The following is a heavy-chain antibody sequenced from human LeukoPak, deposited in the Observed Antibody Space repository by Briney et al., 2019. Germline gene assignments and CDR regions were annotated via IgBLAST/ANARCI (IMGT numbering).Heavy chain of an antibody. D-gene: IGHD1-26*01. CDR2: ISFDGTSD. CDR1: GFTFGSNA. CDR3: VRDSANSLFMGGAYFPD. V-gene: IGHV3-30-3*01. Sequence: GKSLRLSCEASGFTFGSNAMHWVRRTPGKGLQWMAVISFDGTSDNYADSVQGRFIISRDNSRNTLYLQMNSLRSDDAGLYYCVRDSANSLFMGGAYFPDWGQGTLVAVSS. J-gene: IGHJ1*01.